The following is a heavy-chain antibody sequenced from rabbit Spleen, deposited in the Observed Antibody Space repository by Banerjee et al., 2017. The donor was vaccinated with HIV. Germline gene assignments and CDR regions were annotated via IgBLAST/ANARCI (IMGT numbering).Heavy chain of an antibody. CDR1: GFSFSSSSY. Sequence: QSLEESGGGLVQPGASLTLTCTASGFSFSSSSYMCCVRQAPGKGLEWIACIYAGVSGTTYYASWAKGRFTISKTSSTTVTLQMTSLTVADTATYFCARDLDGVIGWNFGWWGPGTLVTVS. CDR2: IYAGVSGTT. J-gene: IGHJ4*01. D-gene: IGHD1-1*01. CDR3: ARDLDGVIGWNFGW. V-gene: IGHV1S40*01.